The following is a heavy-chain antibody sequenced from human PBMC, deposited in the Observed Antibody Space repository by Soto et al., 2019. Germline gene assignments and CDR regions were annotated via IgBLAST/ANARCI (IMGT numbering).Heavy chain of an antibody. J-gene: IGHJ4*02. CDR1: GFTFSSYS. Sequence: GGSLRLSCAASGFTFSSYSMNWVRQAPGKGLELVSSISSSSSYIYYADSVKGRFTIFRDNAKNSLYLQMNSLRAEDTAVYYCARYSSGEPFDYWGQGTLVTVSS. D-gene: IGHD5-18*01. V-gene: IGHV3-21*01. CDR3: ARYSSGEPFDY. CDR2: ISSSSSYI.